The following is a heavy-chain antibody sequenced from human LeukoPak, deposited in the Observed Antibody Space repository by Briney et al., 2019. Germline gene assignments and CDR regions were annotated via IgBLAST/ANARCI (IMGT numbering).Heavy chain of an antibody. CDR2: MRFNGNNI. Sequence: GGSLRLSCAASGFTFSTYGMHWVRQAPGKGLEWVAFMRFNGNNIYYRDSVRGRFTISRDNSKNTLYLQMNSLRPEDTAVYYCARDKNSGECVSNSCYGVWPLDIWGQGTMVTVSS. CDR1: GFTFSTYG. CDR3: ARDKNSGECVSNSCYGVWPLDI. D-gene: IGHD2-2*01. V-gene: IGHV3-30*02. J-gene: IGHJ3*02.